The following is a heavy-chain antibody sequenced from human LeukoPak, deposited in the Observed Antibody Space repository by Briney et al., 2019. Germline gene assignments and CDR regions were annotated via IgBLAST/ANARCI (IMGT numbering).Heavy chain of an antibody. V-gene: IGHV3-30*02. J-gene: IGHJ3*02. CDR2: IRYDGSNK. Sequence: GGSLRLSCAASGFTFSSYGMHWVRQAPGKGLEWVAFIRYDGSNKYYADSVKGRYTISRDNSKNTLYLQMNSLRAGDTAVYYCARTSYDAFDIWGQGTMVTVSS. D-gene: IGHD1/OR15-1a*01. CDR3: ARTSYDAFDI. CDR1: GFTFSSYG.